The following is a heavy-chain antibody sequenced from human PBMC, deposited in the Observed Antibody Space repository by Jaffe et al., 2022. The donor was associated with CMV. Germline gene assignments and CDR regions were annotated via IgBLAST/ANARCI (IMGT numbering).Heavy chain of an antibody. J-gene: IGHJ6*02. Sequence: EVQLVESGGGLVKPGGSLRLSCAASGFTFSNAWMSWVRQAPGKGLEWVGRIKSKTDGGTTDYAAPVKGRFTISRDDSKNTLYLQMNSLKTEDTAVYYCTTDGVVVVAATPGGMDVWGQGTTVTVSS. CDR1: GFTFSNAW. V-gene: IGHV3-15*01. CDR3: TTDGVVVVAATPGGMDV. D-gene: IGHD2-15*01. CDR2: IKSKTDGGTT.